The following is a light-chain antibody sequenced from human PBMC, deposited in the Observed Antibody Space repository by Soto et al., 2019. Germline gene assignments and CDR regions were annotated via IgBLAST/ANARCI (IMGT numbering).Light chain of an antibody. CDR2: DAS. CDR1: QSVGSN. V-gene: IGKV3-15*01. CDR3: QQSNNWPKT. J-gene: IGKJ1*01. Sequence: EIVMTQSPDTLSVSPGETATLSCRASQSVGSNLAWYQQKPGQAPRLLISDASTRAAGLPARFSGSGSGTEFTLTICSLQSEDFAVYYFQQSNNWPKTFGQRTKVEIK.